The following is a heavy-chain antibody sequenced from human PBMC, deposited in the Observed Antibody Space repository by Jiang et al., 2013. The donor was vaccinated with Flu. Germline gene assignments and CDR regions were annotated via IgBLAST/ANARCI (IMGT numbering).Heavy chain of an antibody. CDR3: ARVGLTGYYEYYYYGMDV. CDR2: IYHGGST. V-gene: IGHV4-38-2*02. Sequence: LLKPSETLSLTCTVSGYSISSGYYWGWIRQPPGKGLEWIGSIYHGGSTYYNPSLKSRVTISVDTSKNQFSLKLSSVTAADTAVYYCARVGLTGYYEYYYYGMDVWGQGTTVTVSS. CDR1: GYSISSGYY. D-gene: IGHD3-9*01. J-gene: IGHJ6*02.